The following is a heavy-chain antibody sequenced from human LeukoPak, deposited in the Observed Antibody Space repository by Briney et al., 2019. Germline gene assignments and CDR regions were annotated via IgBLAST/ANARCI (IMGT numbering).Heavy chain of an antibody. J-gene: IGHJ6*03. V-gene: IGHV4-61*02. CDR1: GGSISSGSYY. Sequence: PSETLSLTCTVSGGSISSGSYYWSWIRQPAGKGLEWIGRIYTSGSTNYNPSLKSRVTISVDTSKNQFSLKLSSVTAADTAVYYCAGSSYDFWSGYYRGHYYYYMDVWGKGTTDTVSS. D-gene: IGHD3-3*01. CDR3: AGSSYDFWSGYYRGHYYYYMDV. CDR2: IYTSGST.